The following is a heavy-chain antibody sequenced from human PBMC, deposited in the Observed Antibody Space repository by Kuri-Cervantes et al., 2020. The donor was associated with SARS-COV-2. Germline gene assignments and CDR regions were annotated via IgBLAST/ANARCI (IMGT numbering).Heavy chain of an antibody. Sequence: ASVKVSCKASGYTFTSYGISWVRQAPGQGLEWMGWISAYNGNTNYAQKLQGRVTMTSDTSTSTVYMELSSLRSEDTAVYYCARDSGVSSSWDYYYYYGMDVWGQGTTVTVSS. CDR3: ARDSGVSSSWDYYYYYGMDV. CDR1: GYTFTSYG. D-gene: IGHD6-6*01. CDR2: ISAYNGNT. J-gene: IGHJ6*02. V-gene: IGHV1-18*04.